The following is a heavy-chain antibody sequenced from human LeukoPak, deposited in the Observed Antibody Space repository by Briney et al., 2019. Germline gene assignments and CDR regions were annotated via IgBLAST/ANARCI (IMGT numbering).Heavy chain of an antibody. J-gene: IGHJ4*02. Sequence: PSETLSLTCTVSGDSTSSTLYFWGWIRQPPGKGLEWIGHIYYTGTTYYNPSLKSRATISVDTSKNQFSLKLTSVTAADTAVYYCARHASVDGNWPRPLDYWGQGSLVTVSS. CDR2: IYYTGTT. CDR3: ARHASVDGNWPRPLDY. D-gene: IGHD6-19*01. V-gene: IGHV4-39*01. CDR1: GDSTSSTLYF.